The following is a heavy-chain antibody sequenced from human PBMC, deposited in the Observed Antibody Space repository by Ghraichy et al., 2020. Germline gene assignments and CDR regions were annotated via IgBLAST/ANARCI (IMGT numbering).Heavy chain of an antibody. CDR1: GLTFSSYE. J-gene: IGHJ4*02. Sequence: GGSLRLSCAASGLTFSSYEMNWVRQAPGKGLEWVSYISSSGSTIYHADSVMDRFSISRDNAKNSLYLQMNSLRAEDTAVYYCAREKNDQFDYWGQGTLVTVSS. CDR2: ISSSGSTI. CDR3: AREKNDQFDY. V-gene: IGHV3-48*03.